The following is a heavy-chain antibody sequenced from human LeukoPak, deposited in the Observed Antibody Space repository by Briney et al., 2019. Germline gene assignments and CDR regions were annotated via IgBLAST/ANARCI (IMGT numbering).Heavy chain of an antibody. CDR1: GGSISSSSYY. J-gene: IGHJ4*02. CDR2: IYYSGST. Sequence: SETLSLTCTVSGGSISSSSYYWGWIRQPPGKGLEWIGSIYYSGSTNYNPSLKSRVTISVDTSKNQFSLKLNSVTAADTAVYYCARARGYNFAFDYWGQGTLVTVSS. V-gene: IGHV4-39*07. CDR3: ARARGYNFAFDY. D-gene: IGHD1-1*01.